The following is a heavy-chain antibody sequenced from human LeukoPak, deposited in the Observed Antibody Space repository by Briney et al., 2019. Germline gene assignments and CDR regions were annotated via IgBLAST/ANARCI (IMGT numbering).Heavy chain of an antibody. Sequence: SETLSLTCAVYGGPFSGYYWSWIRQPPGKGLEWIGEINHSGSTNYNPSLKSRVTISVDTSKNQFSLKLSSVTAADTAVYYCARDGDQTSFDYWGQGTLVTVSS. CDR3: ARDGDQTSFDY. D-gene: IGHD4-17*01. CDR2: INHSGST. CDR1: GGPFSGYY. V-gene: IGHV4-34*01. J-gene: IGHJ4*02.